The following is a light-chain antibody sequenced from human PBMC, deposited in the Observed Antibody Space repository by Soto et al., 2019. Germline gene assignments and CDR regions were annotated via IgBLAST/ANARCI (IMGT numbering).Light chain of an antibody. CDR3: CSHAGSSTFYV. J-gene: IGLJ1*01. Sequence: QSVLTQPASVSGSPGQSITISCTGTSSDVGSYNLVSWYQQHPGKAPKLLIYEVSKRPSGVSNRFSGSKSGNTASLTISGLQADDEADYYCCSHAGSSTFYVFGTGTKLTVL. CDR2: EVS. V-gene: IGLV2-23*02. CDR1: SSDVGSYNL.